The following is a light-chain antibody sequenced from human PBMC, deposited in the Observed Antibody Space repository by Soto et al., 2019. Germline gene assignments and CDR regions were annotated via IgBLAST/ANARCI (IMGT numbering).Light chain of an antibody. J-gene: IGKJ3*01. CDR1: QGISSA. V-gene: IGKV1-13*02. Sequence: AIPLTQSPSSLSASVGDRVTITCRASQGISSALAWYQQKPGKAPKLLIYDASSLESGVPSRFSGSGSGTDFTLTISSLQHEDFATYYCQQFNSYSPLVPTFGPGTKVDIK. CDR2: DAS. CDR3: QQFNSYSPLVPT.